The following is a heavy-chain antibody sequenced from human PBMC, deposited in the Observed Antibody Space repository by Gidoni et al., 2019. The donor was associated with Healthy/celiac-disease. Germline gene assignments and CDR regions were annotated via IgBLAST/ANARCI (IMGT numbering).Heavy chain of an antibody. CDR2: INHSGST. CDR1: GGSFSGYY. Sequence: QVQLQQWGAGLLKPSETLSLTCAVYGGSFSGYYWCWIVQPPGKGLEWIGEINHSGSTNYNPSLKSRVTISVDTSKNQFSLKLSSVTAADTAVYYCARGRYSGYDYFDYWGQGTLVTVSS. V-gene: IGHV4-34*01. J-gene: IGHJ4*02. D-gene: IGHD5-12*01. CDR3: ARGRYSGYDYFDY.